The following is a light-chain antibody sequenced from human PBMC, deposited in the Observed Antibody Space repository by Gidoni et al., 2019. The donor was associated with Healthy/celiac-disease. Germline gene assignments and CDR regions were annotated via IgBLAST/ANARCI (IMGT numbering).Light chain of an antibody. CDR1: SSDVGGYNY. CDR3: SSYTSSSTLDWV. J-gene: IGLJ3*02. V-gene: IGLV2-14*01. Sequence: QSALTQPASVSGSPGQSTTISCTGTSSDVGGYNYVSWYQQHPGKAPKLMIYDVSNRPSGGSTRFSGSKSGNTASLTISGLQAEDEADYYCSSYTSSSTLDWVFGGGTKLTVL. CDR2: DVS.